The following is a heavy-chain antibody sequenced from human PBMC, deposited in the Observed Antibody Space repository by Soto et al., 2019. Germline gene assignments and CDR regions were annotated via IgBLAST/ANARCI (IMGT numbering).Heavy chain of an antibody. CDR2: ISAYNGNT. J-gene: IGHJ4*02. D-gene: IGHD3-3*01. CDR3: ARGAQDYDFWSGYYKADYFDY. Sequence: ASVKVSCKASGYTFTSYGISWVRQAPGQGLEWMVWISAYNGNTNYAQKLQGRVTMTTDTSTSTAYMELRSLRSDDTAVYYCARGAQDYDFWSGYYKADYFDYWGQGTLVTVSS. V-gene: IGHV1-18*04. CDR1: GYTFTSYG.